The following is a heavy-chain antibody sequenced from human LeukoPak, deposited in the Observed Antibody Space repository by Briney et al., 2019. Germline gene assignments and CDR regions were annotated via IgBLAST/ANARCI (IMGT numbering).Heavy chain of an antibody. V-gene: IGHV3-21*01. J-gene: IGHJ4*02. CDR2: ISSSSSCI. D-gene: IGHD4-17*01. CDR1: GFTFSSYS. CDR3: ARGYDYGVSEDY. Sequence: GGSLRLSCAASGFTFSSYSMNWVRQAPGKGLEWVSSISSSSSCIYYADSVKGRFTISRDNAKNSLYLQMNSLRAEDTAVYYCARGYDYGVSEDYWGQGTLVTVSS.